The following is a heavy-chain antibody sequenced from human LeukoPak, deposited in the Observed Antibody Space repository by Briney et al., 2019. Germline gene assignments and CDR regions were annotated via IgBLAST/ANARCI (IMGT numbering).Heavy chain of an antibody. J-gene: IGHJ4*02. CDR2: IYHSGSP. D-gene: IGHD1-1*01. CDR3: ARVNINNWHSCDY. CDR1: GGSISSNNW. V-gene: IGHV4-4*02. Sequence: PSETLSLTCAVSGGSISSNNWWGWVRQPPGKGLEWIGEIYHSGSPNYNPSLKSRVTISVDKSRNHYSLNLSSVTAADTAVYYCARVNINNWHSCDYWGQGTLVTVSS.